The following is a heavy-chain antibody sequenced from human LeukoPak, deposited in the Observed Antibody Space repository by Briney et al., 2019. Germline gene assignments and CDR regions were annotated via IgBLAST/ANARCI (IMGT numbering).Heavy chain of an antibody. CDR3: AREPLVNWFDP. D-gene: IGHD2-2*01. V-gene: IGHV4-38-2*02. CDR1: GYSISSGYY. J-gene: IGHJ5*02. CDR2: IYHSGST. Sequence: SETLSLTCTVSGYSISSGYYWGWIRQPPGKGLEWIGSIYHSGSTYYNPSLKSRVTISVDTSKNQFSLKLSSVTAADTAVYYCAREPLVNWFDPWGQGTLVTVSS.